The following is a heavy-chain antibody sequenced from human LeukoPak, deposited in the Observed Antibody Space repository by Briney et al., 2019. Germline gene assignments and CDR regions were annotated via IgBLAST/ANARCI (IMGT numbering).Heavy chain of an antibody. V-gene: IGHV3-7*01. CDR2: IKEDGSEK. CDR1: GFTFSSYW. Sequence: GGSLRLSCAASGFTFSSYWMSWVRQAPGKGLEWVANIKEDGSEKYYVDSVKGRFTVSRDNAKNSVYLQMNSLRAEDTAVYYCARGPLDAFDIWGQGTMVTVSS. J-gene: IGHJ3*02. CDR3: ARGPLDAFDI.